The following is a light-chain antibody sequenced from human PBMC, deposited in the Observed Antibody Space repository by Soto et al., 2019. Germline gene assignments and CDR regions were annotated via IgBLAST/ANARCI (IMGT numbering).Light chain of an antibody. V-gene: IGKV3-11*01. J-gene: IGKJ5*01. CDR2: DAS. CDR1: QSVSSY. Sequence: EIVFTQSPATLSLSPRERATLSCRASQSVSSYLAWYRQKPGQAPRLLIYDASNRETGIPARFIRSGAGPDCTRPISSLEPEDVEVDCCQQRSNWTITFGQGTRLEI. CDR3: QQRSNWTIT.